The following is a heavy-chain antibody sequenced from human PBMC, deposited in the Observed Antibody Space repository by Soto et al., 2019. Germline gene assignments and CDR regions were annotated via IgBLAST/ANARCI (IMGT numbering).Heavy chain of an antibody. CDR2: IYYSGST. Sequence: SETLSLTCTVSGGSISSGGYYWSWIRQHPGKGLEWIGYIYYSGSTYYNPSLKSRVTISVDTSKNQFSLKLSSVTAADTAVYYCARVPYYEAPRVNWYNPWGRGPLVTSSS. CDR3: ARVPYYEAPRVNWYNP. J-gene: IGHJ5*02. D-gene: IGHD3-22*01. CDR1: GGSISSGGYY. V-gene: IGHV4-31*03.